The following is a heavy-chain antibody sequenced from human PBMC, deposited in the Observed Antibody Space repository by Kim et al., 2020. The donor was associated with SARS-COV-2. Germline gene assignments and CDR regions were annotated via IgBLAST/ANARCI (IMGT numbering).Heavy chain of an antibody. CDR3: ARGRWDSSGWSYGMDV. D-gene: IGHD6-19*01. CDR1: GSSISSDYY. V-gene: IGHV4-38-2*02. CDR2: SYHSGST. Sequence: SETLSLTCTVSGSSISSDYYWGWIRQPPGKGLEWIGSSYHSGSTYYNPSLKSRVTISVDTSKNQFSLKVTSVSAADTAVYYCARGRWDSSGWSYGMDVWGQETTVTVSS. J-gene: IGHJ6*02.